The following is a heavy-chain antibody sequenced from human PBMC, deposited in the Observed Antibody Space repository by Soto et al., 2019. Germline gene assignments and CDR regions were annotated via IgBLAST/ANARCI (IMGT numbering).Heavy chain of an antibody. Sequence: ASVKVSCKASGYTFTGYYMHWVRQAPGQGLEWMGWINPNSGGTNYAQKLQGRVTMTRDTSISTAYMELSRLRSDDTAVYYCAXYDGSQRRECYYYGMDVWGQGTTVTVSS. CDR3: AXYDGSQRRECYYYGMDV. D-gene: IGHD1-26*01. J-gene: IGHJ6*02. CDR1: GYTFTGYY. CDR2: INPNSGGT. V-gene: IGHV1-2*02.